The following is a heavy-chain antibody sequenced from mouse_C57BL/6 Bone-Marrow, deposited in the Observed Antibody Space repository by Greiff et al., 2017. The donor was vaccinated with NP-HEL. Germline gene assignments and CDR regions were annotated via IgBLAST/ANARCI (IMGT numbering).Heavy chain of an antibody. CDR1: GYTFTSYW. Sequence: QVQLQQPGTELVKPGASVKLSCKASGYTFTSYWMHWVKQRPGQGLEWIGEIYPRSGNTYYNEKFKGKATLTADKSSSTAYMELRSLTSEDSAVYFCARVSHYYGSSYVGYFDVWGTGTTVTVSS. CDR2: IYPRSGNT. CDR3: ARVSHYYGSSYVGYFDV. V-gene: IGHV1-53*01. D-gene: IGHD1-1*01. J-gene: IGHJ1*03.